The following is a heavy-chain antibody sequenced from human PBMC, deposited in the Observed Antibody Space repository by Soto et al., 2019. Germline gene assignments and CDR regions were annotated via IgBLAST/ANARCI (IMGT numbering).Heavy chain of an antibody. CDR2: IIPIFGTA. J-gene: IGHJ4*02. V-gene: IGHV1-69*13. Sequence: GASVKVSCKASGNSFTTYYMHWVRQAPGQGLEWMGGIIPIFGTANYAQKFQGRVTITADESTSTAYMELSSLRSEDTAVYYCARDYDILTGLTNWGQGTLVTVSS. CDR3: ARDYDILTGLTN. CDR1: GNSFTTYY. D-gene: IGHD3-9*01.